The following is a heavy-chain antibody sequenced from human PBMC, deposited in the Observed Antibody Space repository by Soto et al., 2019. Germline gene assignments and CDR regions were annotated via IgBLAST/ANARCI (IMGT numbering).Heavy chain of an antibody. CDR1: GFTFSSYG. CDR3: ARESSYYDFWSGYYPYYYGMAV. D-gene: IGHD3-3*01. J-gene: IGHJ6*02. CDR2: IWYDGSNK. V-gene: IGHV3-33*01. Sequence: QVQLVESGGGVVQPGRSLRLSCAASGFTFSSYGMHWVRQAPGKGLEWVAVIWYDGSNKYYADSVKGRFTISRDNSKNTLYLQMNSLRAEDTAVYYCARESSYYDFWSGYYPYYYGMAVWGQGTTVTVSS.